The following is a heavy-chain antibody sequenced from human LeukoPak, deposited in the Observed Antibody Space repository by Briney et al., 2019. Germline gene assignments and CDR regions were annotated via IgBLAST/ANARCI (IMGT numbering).Heavy chain of an antibody. CDR2: ISGDGGST. J-gene: IGHJ4*02. Sequence: QSGGSLRLSCAASGFTLDDYAMHWVRQARGKGLEWVSLISGDGGSTYYADSVKGRFTIYRDNSKNSLYLQMNSLRTEDTALYYCANDYDSSGYYTYWGQGTLVTVSS. CDR1: GFTLDDYA. CDR3: ANDYDSSGYYTY. D-gene: IGHD3-22*01. V-gene: IGHV3-43*02.